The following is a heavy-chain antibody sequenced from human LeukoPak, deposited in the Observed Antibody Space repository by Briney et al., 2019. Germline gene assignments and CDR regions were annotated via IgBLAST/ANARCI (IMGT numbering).Heavy chain of an antibody. D-gene: IGHD2-15*01. CDR3: ARWENNDCSGGSCWGPYAFDI. J-gene: IGHJ3*02. CDR2: ISSSSIYI. V-gene: IGHV3-21*01. Sequence: GGSLRLSSAASGLTSSTYRMNSVRQAPGQGLEWGSSISSSSIYIYYAESVKGRFTISTDNAKNSLYLQMNCLLSQDPAVYYCARWENNDCSGGSCWGPYAFDIWGQGTMVTVSS. CDR1: GLTSSTYR.